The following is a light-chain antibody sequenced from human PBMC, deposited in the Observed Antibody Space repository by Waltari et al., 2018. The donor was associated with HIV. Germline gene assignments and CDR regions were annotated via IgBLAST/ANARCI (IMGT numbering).Light chain of an antibody. CDR2: DVT. V-gene: IGLV2-11*01. CDR1: SSDVGDYNY. Sequence: QSALTQPHSVSGSPGQSVTLSCTGTSSDVGDYNYVSWYQRHPGKAPKLMIYDVTKRPAGVPDRFSGSKSVNTASLTISGLQAEDDAEYYCCSYAGTWLFGGGTKLTVL. J-gene: IGLJ3*02. CDR3: CSYAGTWL.